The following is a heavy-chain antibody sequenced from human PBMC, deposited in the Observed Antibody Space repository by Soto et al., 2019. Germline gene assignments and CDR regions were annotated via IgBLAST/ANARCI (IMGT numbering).Heavy chain of an antibody. Sequence: QVQLVQSGAEVKKPGASVKVSCTASGYTFTHYAIHWVRHAPGQRLEWMGFINAGSGNTKYSQTFQGRLTFTKDTSASPAYMDPSVQRSADTAMSYCPSGLAADGAWGQGTLVTVSS. D-gene: IGHD6-13*01. V-gene: IGHV1-3*01. CDR2: INAGSGNT. J-gene: IGHJ5*02. CDR1: GYTFTHYA. CDR3: PSGLAADGA.